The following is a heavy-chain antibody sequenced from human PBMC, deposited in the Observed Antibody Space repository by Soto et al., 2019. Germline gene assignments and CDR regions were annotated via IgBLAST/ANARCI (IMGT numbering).Heavy chain of an antibody. Sequence: GESLKISCKGSGYSFRNNWITWVRQMPGEGLEWMGRIDLSDSYKSYSPSFQGHVSFSADTSINTAYLQWSSLRASDTAMYYCARHGGAYYDSSGYHYALDTWGQGTPVTVSS. V-gene: IGHV5-10-1*01. J-gene: IGHJ5*02. CDR1: GYSFRNNW. CDR2: IDLSDSYK. CDR3: ARHGGAYYDSSGYHYALDT. D-gene: IGHD3-22*01.